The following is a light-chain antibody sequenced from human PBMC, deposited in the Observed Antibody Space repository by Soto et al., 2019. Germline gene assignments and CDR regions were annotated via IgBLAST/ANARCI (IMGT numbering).Light chain of an antibody. Sequence: EIVMTQSPATLSVSPGERATLSCRASQSVSSNLAWYQQKPGQAPRLLIYGAPTRATGIPARFSGSGSGTEFTLTISSLQSEDFAVYYCQQYNNWPLMYTFGQGTKLEIK. J-gene: IGKJ2*01. CDR1: QSVSSN. CDR2: GAP. V-gene: IGKV3D-15*01. CDR3: QQYNNWPLMYT.